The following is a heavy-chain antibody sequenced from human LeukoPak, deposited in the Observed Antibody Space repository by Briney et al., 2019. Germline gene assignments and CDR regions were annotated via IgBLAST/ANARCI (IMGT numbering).Heavy chain of an antibody. J-gene: IGHJ4*02. CDR1: GFTFSTYA. V-gene: IGHV3-30*01. CDR2: ISYDGSNK. D-gene: IGHD6-19*01. Sequence: PGRSLRLSCAAAGFTFSTYAMRWGRQDPGKGLEWVAVISYDGSNKYYADSVKGRFTISRDNSKNTLYLQMNSLRAEDTAVYYCARDLSSAFDYWGQGTLVAVSS. CDR3: ARDLSSAFDY.